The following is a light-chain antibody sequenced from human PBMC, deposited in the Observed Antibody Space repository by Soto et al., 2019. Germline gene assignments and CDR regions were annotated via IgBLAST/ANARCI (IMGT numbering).Light chain of an antibody. V-gene: IGLV2-14*03. J-gene: IGLJ1*01. CDR3: SSYTSSSTPYV. CDR2: DVS. CDR1: SSDVGGYNY. Sequence: QSALTQPASVSGSHGQSITISCTGTSSDVGGYNYVSWYQLHPGKAPKLMIYDVSNRPSGVSNRFSGSKSGNTASLTISGLQAEDEADYYCSSYTSSSTPYVFGTGTKLTVL.